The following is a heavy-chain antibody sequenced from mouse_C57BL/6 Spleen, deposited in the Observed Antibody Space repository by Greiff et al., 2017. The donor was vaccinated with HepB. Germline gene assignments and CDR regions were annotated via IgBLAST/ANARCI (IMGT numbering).Heavy chain of an antibody. CDR3: ARWNYGVYAMDY. J-gene: IGHJ4*01. V-gene: IGHV1-52*01. D-gene: IGHD1-1*01. CDR1: GYTFTSYW. CDR2: IDPSDSET. Sequence: QVQLQQPGAELVRPGSSVKLSCKASGYTFTSYWMHWVKQRPIQGLEWIGNIDPSDSETHYNQKFKDKATLTVDKSSSTAYMQLSSLTSEDSAVYYCARWNYGVYAMDYWGQGTSVTVSS.